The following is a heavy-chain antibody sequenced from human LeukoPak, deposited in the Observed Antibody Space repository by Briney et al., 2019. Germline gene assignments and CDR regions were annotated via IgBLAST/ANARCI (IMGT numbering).Heavy chain of an antibody. J-gene: IGHJ6*03. Sequence: PGGSLRLSCAASGFTFSTYAMHWVRQAPGKGLEWVALISHDGSNKYYADSVKGRFTISRDNSKNTLYLQMNSLRAEDTAVYYCARAAAGTIPGYYYYYYMDVWGKGTTVTVSS. V-gene: IGHV3-30*04. CDR1: GFTFSTYA. CDR2: ISHDGSNK. CDR3: ARAAAGTIPGYYYYYYMDV. D-gene: IGHD6-13*01.